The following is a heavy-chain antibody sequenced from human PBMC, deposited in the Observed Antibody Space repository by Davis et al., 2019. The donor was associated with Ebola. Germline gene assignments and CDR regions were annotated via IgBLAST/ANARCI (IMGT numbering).Heavy chain of an antibody. J-gene: IGHJ6*02. V-gene: IGHV3-53*01. Sequence: GESLKISCAASGFTVSSNYMSWVRQAPGKGLEWVSVIYSGGSTYYADSVKGRFTISRDNSKNTLYLQMNGLRAEDTAVYYCAKVLQATNILATTYYYYALDVWGQGTTVTVS. CDR1: GFTVSSNY. CDR2: IYSGGST. CDR3: AKVLQATNILATTYYYYALDV. D-gene: IGHD5-12*01.